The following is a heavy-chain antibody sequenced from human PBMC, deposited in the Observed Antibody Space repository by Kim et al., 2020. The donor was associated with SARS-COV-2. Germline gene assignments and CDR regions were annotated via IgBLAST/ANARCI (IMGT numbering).Heavy chain of an antibody. D-gene: IGHD2-21*02. CDR2: ITPILGIA. V-gene: IGHV1-69*04. CDR3: VDSEVTASYYFDY. J-gene: IGHJ4*02. Sequence: SVKVSCKASGGTFRSYAINWVRQAPGQGLEWMGRITPILGIANYAQKFQGRVTITADKSTSTAYMEMSSLRSEDTAVYYCVDSEVTASYYFDYWGQGTLVTVSP. CDR1: GGTFRSYA.